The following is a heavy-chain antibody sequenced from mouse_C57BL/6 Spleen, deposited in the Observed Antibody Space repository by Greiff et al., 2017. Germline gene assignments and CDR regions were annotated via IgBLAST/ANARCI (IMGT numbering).Heavy chain of an antibody. CDR1: GFTFTDYY. Sequence: DVKLVESGGGLVQPGGSLSLSCAASGFTFTDYYMSWVRQPPGKALEWLGFIRNKANGYTTEYSASVKGRFTISRDNSQSILYLQMNALRAEDSATYYCARSLYGNGDYWGQGTSVTVSS. J-gene: IGHJ4*01. D-gene: IGHD2-1*01. V-gene: IGHV7-3*01. CDR3: ARSLYGNGDY. CDR2: IRNKANGYTT.